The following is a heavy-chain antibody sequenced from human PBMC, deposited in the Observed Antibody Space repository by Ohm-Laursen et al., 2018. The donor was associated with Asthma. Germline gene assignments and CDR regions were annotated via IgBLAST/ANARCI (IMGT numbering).Heavy chain of an antibody. Sequence: GTLSLTCSVSGGSISSGDYYWSWIRQSPGRGLEWIGSISHRENTYFNPALKSRVTISIDTSKRQFSLHLTSVTAADTSTYYCARHGDGSGSYYNARYWYFDLWGRGALVTVSS. CDR2: ISHRENT. D-gene: IGHD3-10*01. CDR1: GGSISSGDYY. V-gene: IGHV4-39*01. CDR3: ARHGDGSGSYYNARYWYFDL. J-gene: IGHJ2*01.